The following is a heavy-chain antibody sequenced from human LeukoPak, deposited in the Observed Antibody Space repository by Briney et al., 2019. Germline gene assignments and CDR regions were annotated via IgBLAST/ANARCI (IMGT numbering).Heavy chain of an antibody. D-gene: IGHD5-18*01. V-gene: IGHV3-7*01. CDR2: IKQDGSEK. Sequence: PGGSLRLSCAASGFTFSSYWMSWVRQAPGKGLEWVANIKQDGSEKYYVDSVKGRFTISRDNAKNSLYLQMNSLRAEDTAVYYCGREGVDTAMVTSYFDYWGQGTLVTVSS. CDR3: GREGVDTAMVTSYFDY. J-gene: IGHJ4*02. CDR1: GFTFSSYW.